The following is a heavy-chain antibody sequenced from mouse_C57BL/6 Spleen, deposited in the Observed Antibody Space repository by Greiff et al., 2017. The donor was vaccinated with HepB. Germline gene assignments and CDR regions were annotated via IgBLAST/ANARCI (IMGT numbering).Heavy chain of an antibody. Sequence: QVQLQQSGAELVRPGASVKLSCKASGYTFTDYYINWVKQRPGQGLEWIARIYPGSGNTYYNEKFKGKATLTAEKSSSTAYMQLSSLTSEDSAVYVCARDYDYDDAWFAYWGQGTLVTVSA. CDR2: IYPGSGNT. CDR1: GYTFTDYY. CDR3: ARDYDYDDAWFAY. J-gene: IGHJ3*01. D-gene: IGHD2-4*01. V-gene: IGHV1-76*01.